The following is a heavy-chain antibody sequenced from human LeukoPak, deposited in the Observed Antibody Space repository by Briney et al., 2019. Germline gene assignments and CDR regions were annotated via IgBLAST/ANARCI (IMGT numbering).Heavy chain of an antibody. CDR3: ARQLRLLEWLLPPWFDP. J-gene: IGHJ5*02. CDR1: GGSISSSSYY. V-gene: IGHV4-39*01. CDR2: IYYSGST. Sequence: SETLSLTCTVSGGSISSSSYYWGWIRQPPGKGLEWIGSIYYSGSTYYNPSLKSRVTISVDTSKNQFSLKLSSVTAADTAVYYCARQLRLLEWLLPPWFDPWGQGTLVTVSS. D-gene: IGHD3-3*01.